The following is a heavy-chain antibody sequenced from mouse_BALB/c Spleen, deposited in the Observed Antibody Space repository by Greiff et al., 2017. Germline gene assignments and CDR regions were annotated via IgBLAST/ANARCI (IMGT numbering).Heavy chain of an antibody. Sequence: EVKLMESGGGLVQPGGSRKLSCAASGFTFSSFGMHWVRQAPEKGLEWVAYISSGSSTIYYADTVKGRFTISRDNPKNTLFLQLTSLRSEDTAMYYCARGGLLHYFDYWGQGTTLTVSS. CDR1: GFTFSSFG. V-gene: IGHV5-17*02. CDR2: ISSGSSTI. CDR3: ARGGLLHYFDY. J-gene: IGHJ2*01. D-gene: IGHD2-3*01.